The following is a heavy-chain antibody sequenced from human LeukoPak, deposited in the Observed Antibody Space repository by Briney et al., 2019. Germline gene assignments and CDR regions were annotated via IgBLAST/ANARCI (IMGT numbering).Heavy chain of an antibody. Sequence: SVNVSCKASGGTFDTYTFTWVRQAPGQGLEWLGKSIPLLASPDYAPKFQGRVTITSDESSSTVYMELRSLTFDDTAVYYCTREVGPGSLDDWGQGPLVIVSS. J-gene: IGHJ4*02. V-gene: IGHV1-69*05. CDR1: GGTFDTYT. CDR3: TREVGPGSLDD. CDR2: SIPLLASP. D-gene: IGHD1-26*01.